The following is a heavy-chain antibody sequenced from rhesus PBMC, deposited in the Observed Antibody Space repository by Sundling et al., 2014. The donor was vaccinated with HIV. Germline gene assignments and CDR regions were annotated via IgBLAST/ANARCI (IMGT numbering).Heavy chain of an antibody. CDR1: GFTFRSYG. CDR3: AKAVYTNYVGYGLES. Sequence: EVQLVETGGGLVQPGGSLKLSCEDSGFTFRSYGMSWVRQAPGRGLEWVSSINSGGTSTYYADSVKGRFTISRDNSKNTLSLQMNSLRAEDTAVYYCAKAVYTNYVGYGLESWGQGSSSPSPQ. J-gene: IGHJ6*01. CDR2: INSGGTST. D-gene: IGHD4-23*01. V-gene: IGHV3S42*01.